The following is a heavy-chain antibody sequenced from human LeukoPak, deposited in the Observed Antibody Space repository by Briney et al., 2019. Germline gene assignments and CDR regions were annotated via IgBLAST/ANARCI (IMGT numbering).Heavy chain of an antibody. CDR1: GFTFSSYG. V-gene: IGHV3-23*01. Sequence: PGGSLRLSCAASGFTFSSYGMSWVRQAPGKGLEWVSAISGSGGSTYYADSVKGRFTISRDNSKNTLYLQMNSLRAEDTAVYYCAKESQCGYYDSSGYLGCPDWYFDLWGRGTLVTVSS. D-gene: IGHD3-22*01. CDR3: AKESQCGYYDSSGYLGCPDWYFDL. J-gene: IGHJ2*01. CDR2: ISGSGGST.